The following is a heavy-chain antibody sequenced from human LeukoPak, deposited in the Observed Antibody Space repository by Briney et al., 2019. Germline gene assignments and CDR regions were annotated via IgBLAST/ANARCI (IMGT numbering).Heavy chain of an antibody. CDR3: ARSYSSSSRIDFDY. CDR2: INHSGST. V-gene: IGHV4-34*01. D-gene: IGHD6-6*01. J-gene: IGHJ4*02. CDR1: GGSFSGYY. Sequence: SETLSLTCAVCGGSFSGYYWSWIRQPPGKGLEWIGEINHSGSTNYNPSLKSRVTISVDTSKNQFSLKLSSVTAADTAVYYCARSYSSSSRIDFDYWGQGTLVTVSS.